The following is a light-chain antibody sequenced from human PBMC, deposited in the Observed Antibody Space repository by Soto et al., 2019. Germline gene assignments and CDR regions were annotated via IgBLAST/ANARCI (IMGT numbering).Light chain of an antibody. Sequence: QSVLTQPPSVSAAPGKTVTISCSGSSSNIGSNYVSWFQQLPGAAPKLLIYDNNKRPSGIPDRFSGSKSGTSATLGITGLQTGDEADYYCGTWDSSLSGGVFGGGTKLTGL. V-gene: IGLV1-51*01. J-gene: IGLJ2*01. CDR1: SSNIGSNY. CDR2: DNN. CDR3: GTWDSSLSGGV.